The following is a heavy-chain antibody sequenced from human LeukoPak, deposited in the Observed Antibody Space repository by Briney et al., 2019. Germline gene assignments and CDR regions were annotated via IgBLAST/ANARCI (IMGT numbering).Heavy chain of an antibody. CDR1: GYTFTGYY. D-gene: IGHD6-6*01. Sequence: GASVKVSCKASGYTFTGYYMHWLRQAPGQRLEWMGWINLNSGGTSYAQKFQGRVTMTRDTSITSAYMELSSLRSDDTAVYYCARAGHGATSVGEYMNDYWGQGTLVTVSS. CDR2: INLNSGGT. J-gene: IGHJ4*02. V-gene: IGHV1-2*02. CDR3: ARAGHGATSVGEYMNDY.